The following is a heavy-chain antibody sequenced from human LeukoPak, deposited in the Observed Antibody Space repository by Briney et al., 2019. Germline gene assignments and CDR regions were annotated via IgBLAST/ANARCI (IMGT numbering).Heavy chain of an antibody. J-gene: IGHJ3*02. CDR3: TMGREGPDAFDI. CDR1: GYTFTSYD. V-gene: IGHV1-8*01. CDR2: MNPNSGNT. Sequence: ASVKVSCKASGYTFTSYDINWVRQATGQGLEWMGWMNPNSGNTGYAQKFQGRVTMTRNTSISTAYMELSSLRSEDTAVYYCTMGREGPDAFDIWGQGTMVTVSS. D-gene: IGHD1-26*01.